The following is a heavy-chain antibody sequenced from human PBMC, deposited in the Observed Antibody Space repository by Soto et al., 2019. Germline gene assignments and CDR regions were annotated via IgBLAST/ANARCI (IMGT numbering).Heavy chain of an antibody. D-gene: IGHD3-3*01. V-gene: IGHV3-23*01. J-gene: IGHJ6*02. CDR1: GFTFSSYA. CDR2: ISGSGGST. Sequence: GSLRLSCAASGFTFSSYAMSWVRQAPGEGLEWVSAISGSGGSTYYADSVKGRFTISRDNSKNTLYLQMNSLRAEDTAVYYCAKARDYDFWSGYPGYYGMDVCGQGPTVTVS. CDR3: AKARDYDFWSGYPGYYGMDV.